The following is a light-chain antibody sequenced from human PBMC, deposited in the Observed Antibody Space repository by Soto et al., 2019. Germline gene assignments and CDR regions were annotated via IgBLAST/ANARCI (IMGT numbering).Light chain of an antibody. CDR2: RAS. J-gene: IGKJ1*01. Sequence: EIVMTQSPATLSVSPGERATLSCRASQSISSNLAWYQQKLGQAPRLLIYRASTRATGIPARFSCSGSGTEFTLTISSLQSEDVALYYCHQYENWPQTFGQGTKVDIK. CDR1: QSISSN. CDR3: HQYENWPQT. V-gene: IGKV3-15*01.